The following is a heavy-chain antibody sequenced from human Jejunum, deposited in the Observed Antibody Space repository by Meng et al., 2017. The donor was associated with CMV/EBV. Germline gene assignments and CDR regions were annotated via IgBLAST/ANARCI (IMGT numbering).Heavy chain of an antibody. CDR2: IKDDGSEQ. Sequence: ASGFTFSTYWMRWVRQTPAKGLEWLAQIKDDGSEQSYVDSVSGRFTISRDNAKNSLYLQMNSLRAEDTAVYYCARDYDRSLDFDYWGQGTRVTVSS. D-gene: IGHD3-9*01. CDR3: ARDYDRSLDFDY. V-gene: IGHV3-7*01. CDR1: GFTFSTYW. J-gene: IGHJ4*02.